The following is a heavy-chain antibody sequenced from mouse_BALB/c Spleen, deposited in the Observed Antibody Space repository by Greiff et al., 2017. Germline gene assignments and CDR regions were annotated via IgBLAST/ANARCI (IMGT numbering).Heavy chain of an antibody. Sequence: VHLVESGGGLVQPGGSRKLSCAASGFTFSSFGMHWVRQAPEKGLEWVAYISSGSSTIYYADTVKGRFTISRDNPKNTLFLQMTSLRSEDTAMYYCARGNYEGYYAMDYWGQGTSVTVSS. V-gene: IGHV5-17*02. CDR2: ISSGSSTI. CDR3: ARGNYEGYYAMDY. CDR1: GFTFSSFG. D-gene: IGHD2-1*01. J-gene: IGHJ4*01.